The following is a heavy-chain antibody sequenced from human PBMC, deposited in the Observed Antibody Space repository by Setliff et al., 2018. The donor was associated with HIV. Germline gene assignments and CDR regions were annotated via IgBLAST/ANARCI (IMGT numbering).Heavy chain of an antibody. J-gene: IGHJ4*02. Sequence: GASVKVSCKASGGTFSSYGISWVRQAPGQGLEWMGGIIPIIGIPNYAQKFQGRVTITADKSTSTAYMELSSLRSEDTAVYYCATELFIVVAGHTPTFDYWGQGTLVTVSS. CDR1: GGTFSSYG. D-gene: IGHD6-19*01. V-gene: IGHV1-69*10. CDR2: IIPIIGIP. CDR3: ATELFIVVAGHTPTFDY.